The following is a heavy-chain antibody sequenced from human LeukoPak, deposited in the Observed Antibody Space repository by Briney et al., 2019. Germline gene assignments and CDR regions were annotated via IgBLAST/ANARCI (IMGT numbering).Heavy chain of an antibody. Sequence: PGESLKISCKGSGYSFISYWIGWVRQMPGKSLEWMGIIYPSDSETRYNPSFQGQVTISADKSISTAYLQWSSLKASDTAMYYCATYNWNDAGFDFWGQGTLVTVSS. CDR1: GYSFISYW. V-gene: IGHV5-51*01. D-gene: IGHD1-1*01. J-gene: IGHJ4*02. CDR3: ATYNWNDAGFDF. CDR2: IYPSDSET.